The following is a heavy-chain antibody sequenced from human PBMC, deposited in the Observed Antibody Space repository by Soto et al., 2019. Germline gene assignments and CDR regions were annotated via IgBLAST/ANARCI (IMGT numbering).Heavy chain of an antibody. Sequence: SETLSLTCTVSGGSISSGGYYWSWIRQHPGKGLEWIGYIYYSGSTYYNPSLKSRVTISVDTSKNQFSLKLSSVTAADTAVYYCARLRDGDYDGEFDYWGQGTLVTVSS. CDR1: GGSISSGGYY. J-gene: IGHJ4*02. V-gene: IGHV4-31*03. CDR3: ARLRDGDYDGEFDY. CDR2: IYYSGST. D-gene: IGHD4-17*01.